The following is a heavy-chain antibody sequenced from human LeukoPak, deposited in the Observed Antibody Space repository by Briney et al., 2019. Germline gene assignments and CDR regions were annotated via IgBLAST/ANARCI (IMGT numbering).Heavy chain of an antibody. Sequence: GGSLTLSCAASGFTFSNYWMIWVRQPPGKGLEWVGNIKQDGSEKRYADSVRGRFSISRDNAQTSLYLQMNSLRAEDTAVYYGARASDPWLQLTWGQGTLVTVSS. J-gene: IGHJ5*02. D-gene: IGHD5-24*01. CDR1: GFTFSNYW. V-gene: IGHV3-7*05. CDR2: IKQDGSEK. CDR3: ARASDPWLQLT.